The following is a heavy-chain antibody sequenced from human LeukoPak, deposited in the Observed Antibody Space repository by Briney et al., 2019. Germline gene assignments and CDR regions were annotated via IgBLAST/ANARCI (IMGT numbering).Heavy chain of an antibody. CDR2: ISGRRDST. D-gene: IGHD5-12*01. CDR3: ARSGYDLDY. CDR1: GFTFSSYG. J-gene: IGHJ4*02. Sequence: GGSLRLSCAASGFTFSSYGMSWVRQAPGKGLEWVSTISGRRDSTSYADSVKGRFTISRDNAKNSLYLQMNSLRAEDTAVYYCARSGYDLDYWGQGTLVTVSS. V-gene: IGHV3-23*01.